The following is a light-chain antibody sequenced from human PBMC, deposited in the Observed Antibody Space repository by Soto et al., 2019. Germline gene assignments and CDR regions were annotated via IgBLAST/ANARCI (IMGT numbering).Light chain of an antibody. CDR1: QGIGNY. Sequence: DIQMTQSPSSLSASVGDRVTITYRASQGIGNYLAWYQQKPGKVPKLLIYAASTLQSGVPSRFSGSESWTDFTLTISSLQPEDVATYYCEKYNSAPWTFGRGTKVESK. J-gene: IGKJ1*01. CDR3: EKYNSAPWT. V-gene: IGKV1-27*01. CDR2: AAS.